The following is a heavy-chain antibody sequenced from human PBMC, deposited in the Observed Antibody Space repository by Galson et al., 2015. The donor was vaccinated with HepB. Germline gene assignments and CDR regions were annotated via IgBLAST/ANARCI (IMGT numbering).Heavy chain of an antibody. CDR1: GFTFSSYW. CDR3: ARGGNSGSYKYWYFDL. CDR2: INSDGSST. D-gene: IGHD1-26*01. J-gene: IGHJ2*01. Sequence: SLRLSCAASGFTFSSYWMHWVRQAPGKGLVWVSRINSDGSSTSYADSVKGRFTISRDNAKNTLYLQMNSLRAEDTAVYYCARGGNSGSYKYWYFDLWGRGTLVTVSS. V-gene: IGHV3-74*01.